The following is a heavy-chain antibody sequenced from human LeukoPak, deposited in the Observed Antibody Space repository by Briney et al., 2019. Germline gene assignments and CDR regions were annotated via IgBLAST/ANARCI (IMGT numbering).Heavy chain of an antibody. CDR3: ARDISEGAAAGYDY. CDR1: GGSFSGYY. D-gene: IGHD6-13*01. CDR2: INHSGST. Sequence: SETLSLTCAVYGGSFSGYYWSWIRQPPGKGLEWIGEINHSGSTNYNPSLKSRVTISVDTSKNQFSLKLSSVTAADTAVYYCARDISEGAAAGYDYWGQGTLVTVSS. V-gene: IGHV4-34*01. J-gene: IGHJ4*02.